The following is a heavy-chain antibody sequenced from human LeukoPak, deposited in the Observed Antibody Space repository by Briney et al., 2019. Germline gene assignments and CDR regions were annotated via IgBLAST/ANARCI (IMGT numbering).Heavy chain of an antibody. J-gene: IGHJ3*02. D-gene: IGHD2-2*01. CDR2: ISSSSSYI. V-gene: IGHV3-21*01. Sequence: GGSLRLSCAASGFTFSSFSMNWVRQAPGKGLEWVSSISSSSSYIYYADSVKGRFTISRDNAKNSLYLQMNSLRAEDTAVYYCARDQYQLHLTKLNDAFDIWGQGTMVTVSS. CDR3: ARDQYQLHLTKLNDAFDI. CDR1: GFTFSSFS.